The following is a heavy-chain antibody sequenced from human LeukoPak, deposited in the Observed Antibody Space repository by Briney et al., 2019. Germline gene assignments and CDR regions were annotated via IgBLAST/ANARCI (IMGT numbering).Heavy chain of an antibody. D-gene: IGHD2-15*01. CDR2: IDPSNSYT. V-gene: IGHV5-10-1*01. Sequence: GESPKISCKGSGYSFTSYWISRVRQMPGKGLEGMGRIDPSNSYTNYSPSFHGHVTISADKSISTAYLQWSSLKASHTPMYYCARHSYLEVVVWFDPWGQGTLVTVSS. CDR1: GYSFTSYW. CDR3: ARHSYLEVVVWFDP. J-gene: IGHJ5*02.